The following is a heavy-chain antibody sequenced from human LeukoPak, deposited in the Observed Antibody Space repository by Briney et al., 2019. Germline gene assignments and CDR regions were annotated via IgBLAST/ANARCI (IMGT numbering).Heavy chain of an antibody. CDR1: GGSISGYY. CDR3: ARRGSYSGGFDY. CDR2: TYYSGST. J-gene: IGHJ4*02. Sequence: SETLSLTCTVSGGSISGYYWNWIRQPPGKGLEWIGYTYYSGSTNYNPSLKSRVTISLDTSKNQFALKLSSETAADTAMYYCARRGSYSGGFDYWGQGTLVTVSS. D-gene: IGHD1-26*01. V-gene: IGHV4-59*08.